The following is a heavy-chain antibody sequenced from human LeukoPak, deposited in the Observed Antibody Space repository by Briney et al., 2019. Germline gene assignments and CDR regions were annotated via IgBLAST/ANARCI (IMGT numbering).Heavy chain of an antibody. V-gene: IGHV3-7*01. J-gene: IGHJ6*03. Sequence: GGSLRLSCVASGFTFTPYWATWVRQAPGKGLEWVANIDPDGSHQYYVDSVKGRFTISKDNAKNSVYLQVNNLRTEDTAFYYCAKTSLSDASGHYYYMDVWGKGTTVTVSS. D-gene: IGHD3-3*01. CDR1: GFTFTPYW. CDR3: AKTSLSDASGHYYYMDV. CDR2: IDPDGSHQ.